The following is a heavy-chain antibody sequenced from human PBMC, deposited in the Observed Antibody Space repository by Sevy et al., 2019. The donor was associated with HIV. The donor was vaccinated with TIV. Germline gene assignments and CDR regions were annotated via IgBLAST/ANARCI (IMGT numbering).Heavy chain of an antibody. V-gene: IGHV3-30-3*01. D-gene: IGHD4-17*01. CDR3: ASSDYCDYSADY. J-gene: IGHJ4*02. Sequence: GGSLRLSCAASGFTFSSYAMHWVRQAPGKGLEWVAVISYDGSNKYYADSVKGRFTISRDNSKNTLYLQMNSLRAEDTAVYYCASSDYCDYSADYWGQGTLVTVSS. CDR1: GFTFSSYA. CDR2: ISYDGSNK.